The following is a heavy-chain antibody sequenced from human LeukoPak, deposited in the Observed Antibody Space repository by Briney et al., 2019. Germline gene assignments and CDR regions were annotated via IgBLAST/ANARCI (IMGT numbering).Heavy chain of an antibody. D-gene: IGHD3-22*01. Sequence: GGSLRLSCAASGLTFSDYYMSWIRQAPGKGLEWVSYISSTSSYTNYADSVKGRFTISRDNAKNSLYLQMNSLRTEDTALYYCAKDATYYYDSGGYPEGWGQGALVTVSS. CDR2: ISSTSSYT. CDR3: AKDATYYYDSGGYPEG. CDR1: GLTFSDYY. J-gene: IGHJ4*02. V-gene: IGHV3-11*05.